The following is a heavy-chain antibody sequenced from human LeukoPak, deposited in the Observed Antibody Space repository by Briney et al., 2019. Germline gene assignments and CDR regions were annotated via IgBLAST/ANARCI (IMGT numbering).Heavy chain of an antibody. D-gene: IGHD3-22*01. V-gene: IGHV3-9*03. CDR1: GFTFDDYA. CDR2: ISWNSGSI. J-gene: IGHJ3*02. CDR3: AKDMDCSGYDDAFDI. Sequence: PGGSLRLSCAASGFTFDDYAMHWVRQAPGKGLEWVSGISWNSGSIGYADSVKGRFTISRDNAKNSLYLQMNSLRAEDMALYYCAKDMDCSGYDDAFDIWGQGTMVTVSS.